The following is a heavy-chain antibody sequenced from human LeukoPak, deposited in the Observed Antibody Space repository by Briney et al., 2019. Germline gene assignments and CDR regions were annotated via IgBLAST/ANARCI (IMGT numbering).Heavy chain of an antibody. Sequence: PSETLSLTCAVYGGSFSGYYWSWIRQPPGKGLEWIGEINHSGSTNYNPSLKSRVTISVDTSKNQFSLKLSSVTAADTAVYYCASRPYSSSWYGLGILDYWGQGTLVTVSS. D-gene: IGHD6-13*01. V-gene: IGHV4-34*01. CDR3: ASRPYSSSWYGLGILDY. CDR2: INHSGST. CDR1: GGSFSGYY. J-gene: IGHJ4*02.